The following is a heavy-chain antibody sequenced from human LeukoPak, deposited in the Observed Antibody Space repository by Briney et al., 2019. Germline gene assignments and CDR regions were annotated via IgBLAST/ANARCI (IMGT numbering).Heavy chain of an antibody. D-gene: IGHD3-22*01. J-gene: IGHJ4*02. CDR1: GVIISNNY. Sequence: PAGALRLSCAASGVIISNNYMSWVRQAAREGVEVGSVIFSGGSTYYAASVKGRFTISRDNSKNTVYFQMNSLRAEDTAVYYCARYYYDSSGYPYYFDHWGQGTLVTVSS. CDR2: IFSGGST. CDR3: ARYYYDSSGYPYYFDH. V-gene: IGHV3-53*01.